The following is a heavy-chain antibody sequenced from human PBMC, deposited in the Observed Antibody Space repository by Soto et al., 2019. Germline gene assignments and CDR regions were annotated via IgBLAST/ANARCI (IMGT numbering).Heavy chain of an antibody. Sequence: ASVKVSCKASGDTLSSYPIYWMRQAPGQSLEWMGWINTGNGYTKYSQKFQARVTISRDTSASTVYLQLSSLRSADTAVYYCARDRGGYCAGGSCSEAWYDPWG. CDR2: INTGNGYT. V-gene: IGHV1-3*04. D-gene: IGHD2-15*01. CDR3: ARDRGGYCAGGSCSEAWYDP. J-gene: IGHJ5*02. CDR1: GDTLSSYP.